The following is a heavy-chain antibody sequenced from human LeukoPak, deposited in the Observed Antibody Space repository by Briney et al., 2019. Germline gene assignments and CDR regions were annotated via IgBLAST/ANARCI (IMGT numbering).Heavy chain of an antibody. Sequence: PGGSLRLSCAASGFTFSSYAMHWVRQAPGKGLEWVAVISYDGSNKYYADSVKGRFTISRDNSKNTLYLQMNSLRAEDTAVYYCAVEGFDIWGHGTMVTVSS. J-gene: IGHJ3*02. CDR1: GFTFSSYA. CDR3: AVEGFDI. D-gene: IGHD1-1*01. CDR2: ISYDGSNK. V-gene: IGHV3-30-3*01.